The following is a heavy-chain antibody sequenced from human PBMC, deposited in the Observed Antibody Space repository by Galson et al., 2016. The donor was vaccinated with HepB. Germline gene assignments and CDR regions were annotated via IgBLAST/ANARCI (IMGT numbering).Heavy chain of an antibody. CDR3: VKEPFCYYGIDV. Sequence: SLRLSCAASRFTFSSYSMHWVRQTPGKGLEFVSAINYVAGGKYYADSVKGRFTISRDNSKNTLYLQMNSLRVEDTAIYYCVKEPFCYYGIDVWGQGTPVTVSS. J-gene: IGHJ6*02. V-gene: IGHV3-64D*06. CDR2: INYVAGGK. D-gene: IGHD3-3*01. CDR1: RFTFSSYS.